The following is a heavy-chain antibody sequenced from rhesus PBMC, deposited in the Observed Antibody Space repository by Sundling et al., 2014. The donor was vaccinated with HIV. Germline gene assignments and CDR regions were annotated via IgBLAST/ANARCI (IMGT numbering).Heavy chain of an antibody. CDR3: ARKYSLDV. CDR2: IYGSSTST. Sequence: QVQLQESGPGVVKPSETLSLTCAVSGGSISDSYRWSWIRQPPGKGLEWIGYIYGSSTSTNYNPSLKSRVTISKDTSKNQFSLKLSSVTAADTAVYYCARKYSLDVWGRGVLVTVSS. V-gene: IGHV4S10*01. J-gene: IGHJ5-2*02. CDR1: GGSISDSYR.